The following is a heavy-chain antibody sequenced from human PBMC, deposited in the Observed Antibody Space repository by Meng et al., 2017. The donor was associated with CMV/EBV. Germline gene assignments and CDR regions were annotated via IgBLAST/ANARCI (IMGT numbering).Heavy chain of an antibody. CDR1: GFTFSSYA. D-gene: IGHD2-15*01. V-gene: IGHV3-30-3*01. Sequence: QVQLVESGGGVGQPGRSLRLSCASSGFTFSSYAMHWVRQAPGKGLEWVAVISYDGSNKYYADSVKGRFTISRDNSKNTLYLQMNSLRAEDTAVYYCAGYSEPDYWGQGTLVTVSS. CDR3: AGYSEPDY. CDR2: ISYDGSNK. J-gene: IGHJ4*02.